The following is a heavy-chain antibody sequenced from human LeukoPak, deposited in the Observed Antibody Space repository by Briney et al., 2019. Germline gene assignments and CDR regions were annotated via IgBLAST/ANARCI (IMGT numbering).Heavy chain of an antibody. CDR3: ARLSVL. CDR2: INPKNGDT. Sequence: ASVKVSCKTSGYPFSDYYIRWIRQAPGQGLESMGWINPKNGDTKYAQRSQGRLTISMDTSIGTVYMELSSLRYDDTAVYYCARLSVLWGQGTLVTVSS. CDR1: GYPFSDYY. V-gene: IGHV1-2*02. D-gene: IGHD3-16*02. J-gene: IGHJ4*02.